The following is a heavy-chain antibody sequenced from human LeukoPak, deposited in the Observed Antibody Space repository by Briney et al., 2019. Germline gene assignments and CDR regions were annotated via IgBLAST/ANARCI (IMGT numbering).Heavy chain of an antibody. CDR3: ARGPIAAPRFDP. J-gene: IGHJ5*02. Sequence: SETLSLTCTVSGGSISSYYWSWIRQPPGKGLEWIGYIYYSGSTNYNPSLKSRVTISVDTSKNQFSLKLSSVTAADTAVYYCARGPIAAPRFDPWGQGTLVTVSS. D-gene: IGHD6-13*01. V-gene: IGHV4-59*12. CDR2: IYYSGST. CDR1: GGSISSYY.